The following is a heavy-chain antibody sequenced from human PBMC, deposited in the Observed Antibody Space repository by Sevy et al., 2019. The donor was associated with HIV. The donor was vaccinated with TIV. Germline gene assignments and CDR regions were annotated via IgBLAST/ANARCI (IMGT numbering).Heavy chain of an antibody. CDR1: GYSFITYW. J-gene: IGHJ3*02. CDR3: ARLDYGDSDAFDI. V-gene: IGHV5-51*01. D-gene: IGHD4-17*01. CDR2: IFPADSNT. Sequence: GESLKISCKGSGYSFITYWIGWVRQMPGKGLERMGLIFPADSNTRYSPSFQGQVTISADKSISTAYLQWSSLKASDTAMYYCARLDYGDSDAFDIWGQGTMVTVSS.